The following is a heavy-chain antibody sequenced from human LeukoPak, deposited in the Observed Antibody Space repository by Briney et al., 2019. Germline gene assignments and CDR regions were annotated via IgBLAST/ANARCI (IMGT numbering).Heavy chain of an antibody. D-gene: IGHD1-1*01. CDR3: ARYDARYGMDV. Sequence: GRSLRLSRAASGFTFSSYAMHWVRQAPGKGLEWVAVISYDGSNKYYADSVKGRFTISRDNSKNTLYLQMNSLRAEDTAVYYCARYDARYGMDVWGQGTTVTVSS. CDR2: ISYDGSNK. V-gene: IGHV3-30-3*01. J-gene: IGHJ6*02. CDR1: GFTFSSYA.